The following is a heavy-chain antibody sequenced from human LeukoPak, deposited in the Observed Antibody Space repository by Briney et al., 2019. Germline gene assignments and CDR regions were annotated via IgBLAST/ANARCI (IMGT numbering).Heavy chain of an antibody. CDR1: GFTVSSYW. D-gene: IGHD2-21*01. CDR2: IKQVGSEK. CDR3: ASEGWSRDVY. J-gene: IGHJ4*02. V-gene: IGHV3-7*01. Sequence: GRSLRLSCAASGFTVSSYWIGWVRQAPGKGLGWVANIKQVGSEKYYMDSVKGRFTISRDNAKNSLYLQMNSLRAEDTAVYYCASEGWSRDVYWGQGTLVTVSS.